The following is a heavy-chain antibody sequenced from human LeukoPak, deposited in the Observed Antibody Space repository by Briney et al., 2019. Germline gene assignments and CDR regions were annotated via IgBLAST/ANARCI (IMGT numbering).Heavy chain of an antibody. Sequence: PSETLSLTCTVSGGSITGYYWSWLGQPPGQEREGCGYIDYSRSTNSNPSLNSRVTISVAMSKNHFTLQLSSVTAAATAVYCCTTPRSGYRIDAPDVWGRGRVVTAPS. J-gene: IGHJ3*01. CDR2: IDYSRST. CDR1: GGSITGYY. V-gene: IGHV4-59*01. D-gene: IGHD3-22*01. CDR3: TTPRSGYRIDAPDV.